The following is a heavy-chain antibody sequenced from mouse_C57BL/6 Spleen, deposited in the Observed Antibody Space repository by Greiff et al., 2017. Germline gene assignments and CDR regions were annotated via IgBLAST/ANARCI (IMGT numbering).Heavy chain of an antibody. CDR2: ISDGGSYT. CDR1: GFTFSSYA. Sequence: EVQLVESGGGLVKPGGSLKLSCAASGFTFSSYAMSWVRQTPEKRLEWVATISDGGSYTYYPDNVKGRFTISRDNAKNNLYLQMSHLKSEDTAMYYCARGGESFAYWGQGTLVTVSA. CDR3: ARGGESFAY. J-gene: IGHJ3*01. V-gene: IGHV5-4*01.